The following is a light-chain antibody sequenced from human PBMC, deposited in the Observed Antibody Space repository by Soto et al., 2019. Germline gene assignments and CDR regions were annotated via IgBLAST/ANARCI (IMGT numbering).Light chain of an antibody. J-gene: IGKJ1*01. CDR2: EVS. V-gene: IGKV1-5*03. Sequence: DIHLTQSPATLSAAVGDRVTISFRASQSINKWLAWYQHKPGKGPNLLIYEVSTLHTGVPSRFSGSGSGTEFTLTISRLEPEDFAVYYCQQYGSSGTFGQGTKVDIK. CDR3: QQYGSSGT. CDR1: QSINKW.